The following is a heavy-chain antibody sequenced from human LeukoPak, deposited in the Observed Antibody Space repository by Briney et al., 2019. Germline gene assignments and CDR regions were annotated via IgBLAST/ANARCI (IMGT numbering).Heavy chain of an antibody. J-gene: IGHJ6*04. CDR1: GYTFTGYY. CDR2: IIPIFGTA. Sequence: SVKVSCKASGYTFTGYYMHWVRQAPGQGLEWMGGIIPIFGTANYAQKFQGRVTITADESTSTAYMELSSLRSEDTAVYYCARDQDYDILTGSFYYYYGMDVWGKGTTVTVSS. D-gene: IGHD3-9*01. CDR3: ARDQDYDILTGSFYYYYGMDV. V-gene: IGHV1-69*13.